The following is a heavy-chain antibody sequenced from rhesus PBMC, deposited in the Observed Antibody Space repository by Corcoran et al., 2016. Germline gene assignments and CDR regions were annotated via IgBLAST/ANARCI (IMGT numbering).Heavy chain of an antibody. CDR3: ARRIWGSGWAIDY. J-gene: IGHJ4*01. V-gene: IGHV4-127*01. Sequence: QVQLQESGPGLVKPSETLSLPCAVPGYSFSLGYRRHCIRHPPATGLEWIGFIGGSSGNTNSNPSLKSLVNVSKYTSKNQFSLKLSSVTAADTSVYYCARRIWGSGWAIDYWGQGVLVTVSS. D-gene: IGHD6-31*01. CDR2: IGGSSGNT. CDR1: GYSFSLGYR.